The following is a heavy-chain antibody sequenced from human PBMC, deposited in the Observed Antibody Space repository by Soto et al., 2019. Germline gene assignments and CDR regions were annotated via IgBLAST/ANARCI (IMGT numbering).Heavy chain of an antibody. CDR3: TRVRRWFGESDAFDI. CDR2: IKSKTDGGTT. Sequence: GGSLRLSCAASGFTFSNAWMNWVRQAPGKGLEWVGRIKSKTDGGTTDYAAPVKGRFTISRDDSKNTLYLQMNSLKTEDTAVYYCTRVRRWFGESDAFDIWGQGTMVTVSS. J-gene: IGHJ3*02. CDR1: GFTFSNAW. V-gene: IGHV3-15*07. D-gene: IGHD3-10*01.